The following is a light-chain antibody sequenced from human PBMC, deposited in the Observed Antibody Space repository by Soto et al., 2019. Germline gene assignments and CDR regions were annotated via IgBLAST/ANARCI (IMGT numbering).Light chain of an antibody. J-gene: IGLJ2*01. Sequence: QSALTQPASVSGSPGQSITISCTGTSSDVGDYNYVSWYQQHPGKAPKLIIYGVSNRPSGISNRFSGSKSVNTASLTISGLQAEDEADYYCRSYTSTNTLVFGGGTKLTVL. CDR3: RSYTSTNTLV. CDR2: GVS. V-gene: IGLV2-14*01. CDR1: SSDVGDYNY.